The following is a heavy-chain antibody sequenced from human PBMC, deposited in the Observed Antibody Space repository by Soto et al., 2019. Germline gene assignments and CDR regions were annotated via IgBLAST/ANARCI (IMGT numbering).Heavy chain of an antibody. V-gene: IGHV1-69*04. CDR2: IIPILGIA. D-gene: IGHD3-3*01. J-gene: IGHJ6*03. CDR1: GGTFSSYT. Sequence: GASVKVSCKASGGTFSSYTISWVRQAPGQGLEWMGRIIPILGIANYAQKFQGRVTITADKSTSTAYMELSSLRSEDTAVYYCARDEGLRFLESLSPYYYYMDVWGKGTTVTVSS. CDR3: ARDEGLRFLESLSPYYYYMDV.